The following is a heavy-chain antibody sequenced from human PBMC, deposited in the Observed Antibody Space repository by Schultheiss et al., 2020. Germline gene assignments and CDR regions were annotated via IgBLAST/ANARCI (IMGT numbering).Heavy chain of an antibody. CDR3: ARAGYCSGGSCYLEYYYYYMDV. CDR1: GYTFTSYA. D-gene: IGHD2-15*01. J-gene: IGHJ6*03. Sequence: ASVKVSCKASGYTFTSYAMNWVRQAPGQGLEWMGWINTNTGNPTYAQGFTGRFVISLDTSVSTAYLQICSLKAEDAAVYYCARAGYCSGGSCYLEYYYYYMDVWGKGTTVTVSS. CDR2: INTNTGNP. V-gene: IGHV7-4-1*01.